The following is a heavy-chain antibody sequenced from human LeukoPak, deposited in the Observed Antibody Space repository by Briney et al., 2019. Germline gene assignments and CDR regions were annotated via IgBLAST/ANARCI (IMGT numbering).Heavy chain of an antibody. D-gene: IGHD3-10*01. J-gene: IGHJ4*02. CDR1: GFTFDDYG. CDR2: IKSKTDGGTT. V-gene: IGHV3-15*01. Sequence: GGSPRLSCAASGFTFDDYGMSWVRQAPGKGLEWVGRIKSKTDGGTTDYAAPVKGRFTISRDDSKNTLYLQMNSLKTEDTAVYYCTTGGSGSLDYWGQGTLVTVSS. CDR3: TTGGSGSLDY.